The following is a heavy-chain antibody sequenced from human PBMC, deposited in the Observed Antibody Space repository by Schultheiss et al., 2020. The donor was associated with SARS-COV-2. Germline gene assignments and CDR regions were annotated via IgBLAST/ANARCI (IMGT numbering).Heavy chain of an antibody. V-gene: IGHV4-59*12. Sequence: SETLSLTCTVYGGSFSGYYWSWIRQPPGKGLEWIGYIYYSGSTNYNPSLKSRVTMSVDTSKNQFSLQLNSVTPEDTAVYYCAREGIYYYDSYFDYWGQGTLVTVSS. CDR3: AREGIYYYDSYFDY. CDR1: GGSFSGYY. J-gene: IGHJ4*02. CDR2: IYYSGST. D-gene: IGHD3-22*01.